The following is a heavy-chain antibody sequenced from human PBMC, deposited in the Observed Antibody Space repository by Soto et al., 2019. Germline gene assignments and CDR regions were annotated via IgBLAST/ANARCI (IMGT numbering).Heavy chain of an antibody. J-gene: IGHJ4*02. V-gene: IGHV4-59*08. CDR3: ARQVPPGLRFTFFDY. D-gene: IGHD3-3*01. CDR2: IYYSGST. Sequence: SETMSLTCTVSGGSISSYYWSWIRQPPGKGLEWIGYIYYSGSTNYNPSLKSRVTISVDTSKNQFSLKLSYVTAEDTAVYYCARQVPPGLRFTFFDYWVRGTLVTVSA. CDR1: GGSISSYY.